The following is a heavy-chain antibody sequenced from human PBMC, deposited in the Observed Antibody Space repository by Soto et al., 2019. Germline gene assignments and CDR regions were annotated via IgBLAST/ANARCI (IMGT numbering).Heavy chain of an antibody. Sequence: EVQLLESGGGLVQPGGSRGLSGAAPGLTFTPYAWAGFPKVPGRGLEGVSSISSSSGSTFYADSVKGRFTISRDNSENTLSLQMNSLRAEDTAVYYCAKQPLKVPLRFDYWGQGTLVTVSS. CDR3: AKQPLKVPLRFDY. J-gene: IGHJ4*02. V-gene: IGHV3-23*01. D-gene: IGHD6-25*01. CDR1: GLTFTPYA. CDR2: ISSSSGST.